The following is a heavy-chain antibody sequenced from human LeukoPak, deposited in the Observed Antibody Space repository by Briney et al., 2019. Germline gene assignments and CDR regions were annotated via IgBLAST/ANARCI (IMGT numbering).Heavy chain of an antibody. CDR1: GGSISSYY. J-gene: IGHJ4*02. D-gene: IGHD4-17*01. CDR2: IYYSGST. V-gene: IGHV4-59*01. Sequence: PSETLSLTCTVSGGSISSYYWSWIRQPPGKGLEWIGYIYYSGSTNYNPSLKSRVTMTVDTSKNQFSLKLSSVTAADTAVYYCASSDYGDYYFDYWGQGTLVTVSS. CDR3: ASSDYGDYYFDY.